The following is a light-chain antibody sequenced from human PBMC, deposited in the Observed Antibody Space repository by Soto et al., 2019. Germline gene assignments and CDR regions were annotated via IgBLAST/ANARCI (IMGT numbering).Light chain of an antibody. J-gene: IGKJ4*01. CDR1: QTVRNGY. CDR2: RTL. Sequence: EIVLTQSPGFLSVSPGERATLSCRASQTVRNGYLAWYQHKAGQAPRLLIYRTLSRAAGIPDRFSGSGSGTDFTLTISILEREDFAVYFCQQYADSPVTFGGGTKVEIK. V-gene: IGKV3-20*01. CDR3: QQYADSPVT.